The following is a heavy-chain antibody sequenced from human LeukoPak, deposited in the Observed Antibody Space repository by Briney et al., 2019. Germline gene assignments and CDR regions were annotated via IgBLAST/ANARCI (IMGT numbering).Heavy chain of an antibody. Sequence: GRSLRLSCAASGFTFSSYAMHWVRQAPGKGLEWVAVISHDGSNKYYADSAKGRFTISRDNSENTLYLQMNSLRVEDTATYYCARWRGSTSERSDYWGQGTLVTVSS. D-gene: IGHD2-2*01. CDR3: ARWRGSTSERSDY. J-gene: IGHJ4*02. V-gene: IGHV3-30-3*01. CDR1: GFTFSSYA. CDR2: ISHDGSNK.